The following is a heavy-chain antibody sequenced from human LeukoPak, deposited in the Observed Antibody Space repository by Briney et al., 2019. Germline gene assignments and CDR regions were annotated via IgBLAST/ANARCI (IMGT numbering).Heavy chain of an antibody. D-gene: IGHD3-10*01. V-gene: IGHV3-74*01. Sequence: GGSLRLSCAASGFTFSSHWMHWVRQAPGKGLVWVSRINSDGSSISYADSVKGRFTISRDNAKNTLYLQMNSLRAEDTAVYYCARDRDYYGSGSYQWDYWGQGTLVTVSS. CDR2: INSDGSSI. CDR3: ARDRDYYGSGSYQWDY. CDR1: GFTFSSHW. J-gene: IGHJ4*02.